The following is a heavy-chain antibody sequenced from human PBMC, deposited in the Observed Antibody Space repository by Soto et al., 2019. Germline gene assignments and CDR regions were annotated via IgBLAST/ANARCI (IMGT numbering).Heavy chain of an antibody. CDR2: IYYRGST. J-gene: IGHJ4*02. V-gene: IGHV4-59*01. CDR1: GDSISPYY. CDR3: ARYTTSSGYFGY. D-gene: IGHD6-6*01. Sequence: PSETLSLTCTVSGDSISPYYWSWIRQPPGKGLEWIGYIYYRGSTSYNPSLKSRVTISVDTSKNQFSLKLSSVTAADTAVYFCARYTTSSGYFGYWGQGILVTVSS.